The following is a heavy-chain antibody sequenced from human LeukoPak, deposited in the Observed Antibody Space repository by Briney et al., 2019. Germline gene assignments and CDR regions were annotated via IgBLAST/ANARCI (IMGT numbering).Heavy chain of an antibody. CDR1: GYTFTGYY. V-gene: IGHV1-2*02. J-gene: IGHJ4*02. CDR3: ARLLTGVGSSGLDDY. D-gene: IGHD3-9*01. Sequence: GASVEVSCKASGYTFTGYYMHWVRQAPGQGLEWMGWINPNSGGTNYAQKFQGRVTMTRDTSISTAYMELSRLRSDDTAVYYCARLLTGVGSSGLDDYWGQGTLVTVSS. CDR2: INPNSGGT.